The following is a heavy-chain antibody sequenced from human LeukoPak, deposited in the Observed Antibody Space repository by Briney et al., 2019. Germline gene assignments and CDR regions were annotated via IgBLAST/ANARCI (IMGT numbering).Heavy chain of an antibody. D-gene: IGHD3-10*01. CDR2: MNPNSGNT. J-gene: IGHJ6*02. CDR3: ATGSHYYYGMDV. CDR1: GYTFTSYD. Sequence: ASVTVSCKASGYTFTSYDINWVRQAPGQGLEWMGWMNPNSGNTGYAQKFQGRVTMTRNTSISTAYMELSSLRSEDTAVYYCATGSHYYYGMDVWGQGTTVTVSS. V-gene: IGHV1-8*01.